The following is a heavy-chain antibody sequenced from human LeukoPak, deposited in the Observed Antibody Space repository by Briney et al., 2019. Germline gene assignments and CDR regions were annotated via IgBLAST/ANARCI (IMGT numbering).Heavy chain of an antibody. J-gene: IGHJ4*02. Sequence: SQTLSLTCAVSGGSISSGDYSWGWIRQPPGEGLEWIGFIYNSGNTYYNPSLKSRVTLSVDTSKNQFSLNLSSVTAADTAVYYCARGREPLNPFDYWGQGTLVTVSS. CDR3: ARGREPLNPFDY. CDR2: IYNSGNT. CDR1: GGSISSGDYS. V-gene: IGHV4-30-4*07. D-gene: IGHD1-14*01.